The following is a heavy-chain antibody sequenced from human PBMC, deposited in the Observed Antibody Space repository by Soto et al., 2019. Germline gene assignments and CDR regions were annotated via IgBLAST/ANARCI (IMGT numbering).Heavy chain of an antibody. CDR2: ISSSGKAI. CDR3: ARMPSGWFDP. D-gene: IGHD2-2*01. Sequence: QVQLVESGGGLVKPGGSLRLSCAASGITFSDYYMSWIRQAPGKGLEWVSYISSSGKAIYYADSVKGRFTVSRDNAENSLYLQMNSLTADDAAVYYCARMPSGWFDPWGQGTLVTVSS. J-gene: IGHJ5*02. V-gene: IGHV3-11*01. CDR1: GITFSDYY.